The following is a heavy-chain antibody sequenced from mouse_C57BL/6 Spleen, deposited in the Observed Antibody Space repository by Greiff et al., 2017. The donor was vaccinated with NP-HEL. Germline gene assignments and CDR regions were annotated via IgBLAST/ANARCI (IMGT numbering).Heavy chain of an antibody. CDR2: INPNNGGT. V-gene: IGHV1-26*01. CDR3: ARGVAYYSNYYAMDY. J-gene: IGHJ4*01. CDR1: GYTFTDYY. Sequence: EVKLQQSGPELVKPGASVKISCKASGYTFTDYYMNWVKQSHGKSLEWIGDINPNNGGTSYNQKFKGKATLTVDKSSSTAYMELRSLTSEDSAVYYCARGVAYYSNYYAMDYWGQGTSVTVSS. D-gene: IGHD2-5*01.